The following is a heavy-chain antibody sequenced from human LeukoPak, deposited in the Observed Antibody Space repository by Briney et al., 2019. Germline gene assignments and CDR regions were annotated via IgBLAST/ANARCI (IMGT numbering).Heavy chain of an antibody. V-gene: IGHV4-34*01. CDR3: ARVRRRYCTNGVCSVSFDY. J-gene: IGHJ4*02. CDR2: INHSGST. Sequence: SETLSLTCAVYGGSFSGYYWSWIRQPPGKGLEWIGEINHSGSTNYNPSLKSRVTISVDTSKNQFSLKLSSVTAADTAVYYCARVRRRYCTNGVCSVSFDYWGQGTLVTVSS. CDR1: GGSFSGYY. D-gene: IGHD2-8*01.